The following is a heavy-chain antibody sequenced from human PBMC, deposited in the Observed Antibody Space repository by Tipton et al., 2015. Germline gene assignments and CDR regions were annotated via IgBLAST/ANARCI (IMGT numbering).Heavy chain of an antibody. D-gene: IGHD4-17*01. CDR2: INPNSGGT. CDR1: GYTFIGNY. CDR3: ARDRYGDRDFDY. Sequence: QLAQSGAEVKKPGASVKVSCKASGYTFIGNYMHWVRQAPGQGLEWMGWINPNSGGTSYGQKFQGRVTMTRDTSISTTYMELTSLRSDDTAVYYCARDRYGDRDFDYWGQGTLVTVAS. V-gene: IGHV1-2*02. J-gene: IGHJ4*02.